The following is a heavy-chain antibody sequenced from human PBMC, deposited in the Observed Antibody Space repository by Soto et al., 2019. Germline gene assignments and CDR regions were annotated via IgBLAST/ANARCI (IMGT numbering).Heavy chain of an antibody. Sequence: ASVKVSCKASGYTFTSYGISWVRQAPGQGLERMGWISAYNGNTNYAQKLQGRVTMTTDTSTSTAYMELRSLRSDDTAVYYCAREPLYCTNGVCYKPYYYYGMDVWGQGTTVTVSS. V-gene: IGHV1-18*01. CDR1: GYTFTSYG. J-gene: IGHJ6*02. CDR2: ISAYNGNT. CDR3: AREPLYCTNGVCYKPYYYYGMDV. D-gene: IGHD2-8*01.